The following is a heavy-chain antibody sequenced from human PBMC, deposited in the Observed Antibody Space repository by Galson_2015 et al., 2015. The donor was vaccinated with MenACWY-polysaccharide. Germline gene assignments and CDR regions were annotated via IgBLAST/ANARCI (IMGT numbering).Heavy chain of an antibody. CDR1: GFTFSHYG. J-gene: IGHJ5*02. D-gene: IGHD6-25*01. CDR2: IWYDGSNK. CDR3: VRDVGGIAAAGTKGWFDP. V-gene: IGHV3-33*01. Sequence: SLRLSCAASGFTFSHYGMHWVRQAPGKGLEWVAVIWYDGSNKYYADSVNGRFTISRDNSKNTLYLQMNSLRAEDTAMYYYVRDVGGIAAAGTKGWFDPWGQGILVTVSS.